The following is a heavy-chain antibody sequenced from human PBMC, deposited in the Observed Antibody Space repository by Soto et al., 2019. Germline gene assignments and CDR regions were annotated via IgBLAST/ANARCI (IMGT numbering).Heavy chain of an antibody. Sequence: EVQLVESGGGLVQPWGSLRLSCAASGFTFSSYDMHWVRQVAGKGLEWVSAIGVAGDTYYPDSVKGRFTISRENAKNSLYLQMNSLRAEDTAVYYCASGGWGSSWYEGGSRIDYWGQGTLVTVSS. V-gene: IGHV3-13*01. J-gene: IGHJ4*02. CDR2: IGVAGDT. CDR3: ASGGWGSSWYEGGSRIDY. D-gene: IGHD6-13*01. CDR1: GFTFSSYD.